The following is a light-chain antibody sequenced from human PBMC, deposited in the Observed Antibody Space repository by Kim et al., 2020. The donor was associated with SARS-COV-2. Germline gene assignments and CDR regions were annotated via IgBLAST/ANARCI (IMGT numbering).Light chain of an antibody. CDR3: QAWDSSTWV. CDR1: KLGDKY. CDR2: QDT. Sequence: ESPGQTASITCSADKLGDKYVCWYQQRPGQSPVLVISQDTKRPSGIPERFSGSNSGNTATLTISGTQAMDEADYYCQAWDSSTWVFGGGTQLTVL. V-gene: IGLV3-1*01. J-gene: IGLJ3*02.